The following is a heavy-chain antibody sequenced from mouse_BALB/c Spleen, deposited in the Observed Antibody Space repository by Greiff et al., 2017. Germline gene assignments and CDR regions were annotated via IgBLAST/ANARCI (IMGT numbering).Heavy chain of an antibody. CDR2: FYPGSGSI. CDR1: GYTFTEYI. J-gene: IGHJ1*01. CDR3: ARHEGGLLRPYFDV. Sequence: VKLMESGAGLVKPGASVKLSCKASGYTFTEYIIHWVKQRSGQGLEWIGWFYPGSGSIKYNEKFKDKATLTADKSSSTVYMELSRLTSEDSAVYFCARHEGGLLRPYFDVWGAGTTVTVSS. D-gene: IGHD1-2*01. V-gene: IGHV1-62-2*01.